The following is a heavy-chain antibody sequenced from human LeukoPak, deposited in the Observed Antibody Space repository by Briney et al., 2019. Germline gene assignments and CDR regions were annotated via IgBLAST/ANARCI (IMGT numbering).Heavy chain of an antibody. V-gene: IGHV3-15*01. CDR3: ATGVVTGTSR. Sequence: SGGSLRLSCAVSRITFRNAWMSWVRQAPGKGLEWVARIRSKTEGETKEYAASVKGRFTISRDDSRSRLYLQMNSLKTEDTAVYYCATGVVTGTSRWGQGTLVTVYS. CDR2: IRSKTEGETK. J-gene: IGHJ4*02. CDR1: RITFRNAW. D-gene: IGHD2-21*02.